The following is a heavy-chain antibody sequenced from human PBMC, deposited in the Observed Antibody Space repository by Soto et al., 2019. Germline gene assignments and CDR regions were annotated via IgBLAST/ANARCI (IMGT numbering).Heavy chain of an antibody. J-gene: IGHJ5*02. Sequence: QVQLVESGGGVVQPGRSLRLSCAASGFTFSSYGMHWVRQAPGKGLEWVAVIWYDGSNKYYADSVKGRFIISRDNSKDTLYLQMNSLRAENTAVYYCARDAQGNVGECWFDPCGQGTLVIVSS. CDR1: GFTFSSYG. CDR3: ARDAQGNVGECWFDP. V-gene: IGHV3-33*01. D-gene: IGHD1-1*01. CDR2: IWYDGSNK.